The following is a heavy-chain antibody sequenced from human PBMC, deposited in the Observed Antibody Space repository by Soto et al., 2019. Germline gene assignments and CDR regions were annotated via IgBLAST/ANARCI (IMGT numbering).Heavy chain of an antibody. CDR2: GSYSGTT. CDR1: GVSVSSGSFY. CDR3: ARGATLTQYDY. J-gene: IGHJ4*02. D-gene: IGHD3-16*01. V-gene: IGHV4-61*01. Sequence: SETLSLTCTVSGVSVSSGSFYWAWIRQPPGKGLEWIGFGSYSGTTNYKPSLKSRVTISVDTSRSQIPLKVSSLTAADTAVYYCARGATLTQYDYWGQRTLVTVST.